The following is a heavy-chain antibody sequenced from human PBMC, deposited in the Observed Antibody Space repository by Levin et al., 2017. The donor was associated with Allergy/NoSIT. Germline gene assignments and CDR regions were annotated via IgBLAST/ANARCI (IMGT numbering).Heavy chain of an antibody. CDR1: GYSFTSYW. Sequence: PEASVKVSCKGSGYSFTSYWIGWVRQMPGKGLEWMGIIYPGDSDTRYSPSFQGQVTISADKSISTAYLQWSSLKASDTAMYYCARRRGEETQGRHYYGMDVWGQGTTVTVSS. D-gene: IGHD3-10*01. CDR3: ARRRGEETQGRHYYGMDV. V-gene: IGHV5-51*01. J-gene: IGHJ6*02. CDR2: IYPGDSDT.